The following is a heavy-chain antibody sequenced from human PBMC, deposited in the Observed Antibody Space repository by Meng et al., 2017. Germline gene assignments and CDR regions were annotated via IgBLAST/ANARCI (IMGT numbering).Heavy chain of an antibody. CDR1: GFSLSTSGVG. CDR3: AHSDLYFDY. CDR2: IYWDDDK. V-gene: IGHV2-5*02. Sequence: ITLNEPCHTLVTPTQPLTLACTFSGFSLSTSGVGVGWIRQPPGKALEWLALIYWDDDKRYSPSLKSRLTITKDTSKNQVVLTMTNMDPVDTATYYCAHSDLYFDYWGQGTLVTVSS. J-gene: IGHJ4*02.